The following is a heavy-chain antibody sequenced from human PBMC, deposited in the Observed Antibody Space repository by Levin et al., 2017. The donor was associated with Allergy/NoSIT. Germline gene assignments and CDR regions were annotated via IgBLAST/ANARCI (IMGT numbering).Heavy chain of an antibody. CDR2: IYYSGST. CDR1: GGSISSYY. CDR3: ARVVEQYSSSWYWSWFDY. J-gene: IGHJ4*02. D-gene: IGHD6-13*01. Sequence: GSLRLSCTVSGGSISSYYWSWIRQPPGKGLEWIGYIYYSGSTNYNPSLKSRVTISVDTSKNQFSLKLSSVTAADTAVYYCARVVEQYSSSWYWSWFDYWGQGTLVTVSS. V-gene: IGHV4-59*01.